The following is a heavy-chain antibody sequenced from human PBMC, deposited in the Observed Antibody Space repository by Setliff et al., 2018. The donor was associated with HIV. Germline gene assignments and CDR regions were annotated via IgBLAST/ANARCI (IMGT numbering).Heavy chain of an antibody. D-gene: IGHD1-26*01. V-gene: IGHV4-59*08. J-gene: IGHJ3*02. CDR1: GGSMKNYY. CDR3: ARHRPWEVDVFDI. CDR2: ISYNGIT. Sequence: PSETLSLTFSVSGGSMKNYYWSWIRQPPRKGLEWVGYISYNGITTYNPSLKSRVTISVDTSKNQFSLKLTSVTAADTAVYYCARHRPWEVDVFDIWGQGTMVTVSS.